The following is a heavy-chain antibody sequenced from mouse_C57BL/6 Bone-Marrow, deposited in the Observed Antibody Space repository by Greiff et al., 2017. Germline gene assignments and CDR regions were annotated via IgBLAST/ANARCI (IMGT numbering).Heavy chain of an antibody. V-gene: IGHV5-4*03. CDR3: ARVLDYYGSSLTY. CDR1: GFTFSSYA. D-gene: IGHD1-1*01. CDR2: ISDGGSYT. Sequence: EVKVVESGGGLVKPGGSLKLSCAAPGFTFSSYAMSWVRQTSEKRLEWVATISDGGSYTFYPDNVKGRLTISRDNAKNNLYLQMSHLKSEDTAMYYNARVLDYYGSSLTYWGQATLVTVSA. J-gene: IGHJ3*01.